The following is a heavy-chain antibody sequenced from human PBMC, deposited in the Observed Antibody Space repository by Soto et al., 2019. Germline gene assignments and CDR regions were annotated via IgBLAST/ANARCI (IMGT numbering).Heavy chain of an antibody. V-gene: IGHV1-18*01. Sequence: ASVKVSCKASGGTFSSYTISWARQAPGQGLEWMGRIIAYNGITNYAQKLQGRVTMTTDTSTSTAYMELRSLRSDDTAVYYCASRSNCSSTSCYAFDIWGQGTMVTVSS. D-gene: IGHD2-2*01. CDR3: ASRSNCSSTSCYAFDI. J-gene: IGHJ3*02. CDR2: IIAYNGIT. CDR1: GGTFSSYT.